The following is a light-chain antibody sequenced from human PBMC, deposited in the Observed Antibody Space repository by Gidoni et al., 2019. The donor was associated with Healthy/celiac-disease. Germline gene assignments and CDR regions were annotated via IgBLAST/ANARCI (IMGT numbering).Light chain of an antibody. CDR2: GAS. CDR1: QSVSSN. CDR3: QQSWT. V-gene: IGKV3-15*01. Sequence: EIVMTQSPATLSVSPGERATLSCRASQSVSSNLDWYQQKPGQAPSLLIYGASTRATGSPARFSGSGSGTEFTLTISGLQSEDFAVYYCQQSWTFGQXTKVEIK. J-gene: IGKJ1*01.